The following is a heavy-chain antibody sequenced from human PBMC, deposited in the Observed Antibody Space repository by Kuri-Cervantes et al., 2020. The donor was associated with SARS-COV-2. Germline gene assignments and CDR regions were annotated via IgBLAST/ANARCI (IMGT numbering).Heavy chain of an antibody. J-gene: IGHJ4*02. CDR2: IYYSGST. CDR1: GGSISSSSYY. Sequence: SETLSLTCTVSGGSISSSSYYWGWIRQPPGKGLEWIGSIYYSGSTYYNPSLKSRVTISVDTSKNQFSLKLSSVTAADTAVYYCARVEYSSGWYVDCWGQGTLVTVSS. V-gene: IGHV4-39*01. D-gene: IGHD6-19*01. CDR3: ARVEYSSGWYVDC.